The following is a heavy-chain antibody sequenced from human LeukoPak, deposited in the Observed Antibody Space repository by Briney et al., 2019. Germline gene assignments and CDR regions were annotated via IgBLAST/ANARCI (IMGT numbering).Heavy chain of an antibody. Sequence: PGGSLRLSCAASGFTFSSYWMSWVRQAPGKGPEWVANIKQDGGEKYHVDSVKGRFTISRDNAKNSLYLQMNSLRVDDTAVYYCAREDHSNYNYWGQGTLVTVSS. D-gene: IGHD4-11*01. CDR3: AREDHSNYNY. CDR1: GFTFSSYW. CDR2: IKQDGGEK. V-gene: IGHV3-7*01. J-gene: IGHJ4*02.